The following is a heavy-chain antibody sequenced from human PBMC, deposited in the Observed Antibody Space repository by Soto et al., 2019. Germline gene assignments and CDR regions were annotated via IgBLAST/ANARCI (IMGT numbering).Heavy chain of an antibody. CDR1: GGSISSYY. CDR2: IYYSGST. V-gene: IGHV4-59*01. CDR3: ARRYGDAFDI. D-gene: IGHD4-17*01. Sequence: SETLSLTCTVSGGSISSYYWSWIRQPPGKGLKWIGYIYYSGSTNYNPSLKSRVTISVDTSKNQFSLKLSSVTAADTAVYYCARRYGDAFDIWGQGTMVTVSS. J-gene: IGHJ3*02.